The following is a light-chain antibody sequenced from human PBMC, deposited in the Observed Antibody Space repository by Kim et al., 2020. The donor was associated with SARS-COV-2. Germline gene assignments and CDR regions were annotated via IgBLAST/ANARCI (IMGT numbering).Light chain of an antibody. J-gene: IGKJ2*01. CDR2: GAS. CDR3: QQYNDWPPYT. V-gene: IGKV3-15*01. CDR1: ESVSSD. Sequence: GSPGERAARSCRASESVSSDLAWYQQKPGQAPRLLIYGASTRATGIPARFSGSGSGTEFTLTISSLQSEDFALYYCQQYNDWPPYTFGQGTKLEI.